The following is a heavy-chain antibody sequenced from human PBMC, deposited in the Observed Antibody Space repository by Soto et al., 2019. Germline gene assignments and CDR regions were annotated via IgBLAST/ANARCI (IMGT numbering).Heavy chain of an antibody. CDR1: GYTFTSYA. J-gene: IGHJ6*02. D-gene: IGHD6-13*01. CDR3: AREESPLKTRIAAAGTSRVSYGMDV. V-gene: IGHV1-3*01. Sequence: ASVKVSCKASGYTFTSYAMHWVRQAPGQRLEWMGWINAGNGNTKYSQKFQGRVTITRDTSASQAYMELSSLRSEDTALYYCAREESPLKTRIAAAGTSRVSYGMDVWGQGTTVTVSS. CDR2: INAGNGNT.